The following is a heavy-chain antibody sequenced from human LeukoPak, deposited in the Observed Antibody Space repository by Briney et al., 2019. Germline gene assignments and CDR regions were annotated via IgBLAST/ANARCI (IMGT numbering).Heavy chain of an antibody. CDR2: MNPNSGNT. CDR3: ARVPTSGYDFGWVLYYYYYMDV. V-gene: IGHV1-8*01. Sequence: ASVKVSCKASGYTFTSYDINWVRQATGRGLEWMGWMNPNSGNTGYAQKFQGRVTMTRNTPISTAYMELSSLRSEDTAVYYCARVPTSGYDFGWVLYYYYYMDVWGKGTTVTVSS. CDR1: GYTFTSYD. D-gene: IGHD5-12*01. J-gene: IGHJ6*03.